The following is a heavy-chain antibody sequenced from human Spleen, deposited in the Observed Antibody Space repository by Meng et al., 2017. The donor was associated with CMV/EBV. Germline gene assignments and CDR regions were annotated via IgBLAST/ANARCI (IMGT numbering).Heavy chain of an antibody. CDR1: GYTFTDYY. J-gene: IGHJ4*02. Sequence: ASVKVSCKASGYTFTDYYMHWVRQAPGQGLEWMGWINPDSGGASYAQKFQARVTMTRDTSISTAYLDLPSLRFDDTAVYYCARGPDFWSGRFDLWGQGALVTVSS. V-gene: IGHV1-2*02. D-gene: IGHD3-3*01. CDR2: INPDSGGA. CDR3: ARGPDFWSGRFDL.